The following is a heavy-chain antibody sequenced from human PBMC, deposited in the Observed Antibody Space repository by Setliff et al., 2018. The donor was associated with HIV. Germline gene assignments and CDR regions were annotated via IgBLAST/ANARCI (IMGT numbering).Heavy chain of an antibody. CDR1: GFSISSGFF. Sequence: SETLSLTCAVSGFSISSGFFWGWVRQPPGKGLEWIGSIYYSGSTYYNPSLKSRVTMSVDTSKNQFSLKLESVTAADTAVFYCARLTTTYYYDSSAYYHPVWGQGTLVTVSS. CDR3: ARLTTTYYYDSSAYYHPV. V-gene: IGHV4-38-2*01. D-gene: IGHD3-22*01. CDR2: IYYSGST. J-gene: IGHJ4*02.